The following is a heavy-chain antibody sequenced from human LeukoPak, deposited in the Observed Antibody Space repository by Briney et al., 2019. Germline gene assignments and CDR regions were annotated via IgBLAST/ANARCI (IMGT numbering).Heavy chain of an antibody. Sequence: GGSLRLSCAASGFTFSSYGMHWVRQAPGKGLEGVADIWYDGSSKYYADSVKGRFTISRDNSKNTLYLQMNSLRAEDTAVYYCARDNSVADYFDYWGQGTLVTVSS. CDR1: GFTFSSYG. V-gene: IGHV3-33*01. J-gene: IGHJ4*02. CDR3: ARDNSVADYFDY. D-gene: IGHD6-19*01. CDR2: IWYDGSSK.